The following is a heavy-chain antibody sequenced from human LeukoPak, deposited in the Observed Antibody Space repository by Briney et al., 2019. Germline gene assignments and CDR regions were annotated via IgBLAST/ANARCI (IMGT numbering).Heavy chain of an antibody. D-gene: IGHD1-1*01. V-gene: IGHV4-4*02. J-gene: IGHJ4*02. Sequence: SGTLSLTCAVSGVSISGNLWWTWVRQPPGKGLEWIAEIHHSGSINYNPSLKSRVTISVDKYKNQFSLRLTSMTAADTAVYFCARDRTTTARREIDYWGLGTLVTVSS. CDR3: ARDRTTTARREIDY. CDR1: GVSISGNLW. CDR2: IHHSGSI.